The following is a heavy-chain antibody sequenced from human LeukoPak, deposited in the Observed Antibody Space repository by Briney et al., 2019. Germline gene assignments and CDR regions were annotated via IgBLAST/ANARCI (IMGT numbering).Heavy chain of an antibody. CDR3: TGGGDY. D-gene: IGHD3-16*01. CDR2: ISSNGNTI. J-gene: IGHJ4*02. V-gene: IGHV3-48*03. CDR1: GFSFRSYE. Sequence: GGSLRLSCAASGFSFRSYEMNWVRQAPGKGLEWISHISSNGNTIYYADSVKGRFTISRDNAKNSLYLQINSLRGEDTAVYYCTGGGDYWGQGTLVTVSS.